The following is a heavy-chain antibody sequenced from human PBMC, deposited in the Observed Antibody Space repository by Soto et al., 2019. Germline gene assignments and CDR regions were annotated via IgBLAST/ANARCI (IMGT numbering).Heavy chain of an antibody. J-gene: IGHJ4*02. Sequence: SETLSLTCTVSGGSVSSAGYYWSWFRQRPGKGLEWIGYINYSGTTYSNPSLKSRVSISLDTSKNQFSLNLTSVTAADTAVYFCAIAVYGPFDYWGQGTLVTVSS. CDR1: GGSVSSAGYY. V-gene: IGHV4-31*03. CDR3: AIAVYGPFDY. CDR2: INYSGTT. D-gene: IGHD2-8*01.